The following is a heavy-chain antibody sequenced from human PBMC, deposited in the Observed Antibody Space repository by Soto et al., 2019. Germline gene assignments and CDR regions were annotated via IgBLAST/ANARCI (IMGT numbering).Heavy chain of an antibody. V-gene: IGHV1-18*04. D-gene: IGHD3-16*01. CDR3: AREGGSNSRYGVGYYYYGMDV. Sequence: QVQLVQSGAEVKKPGASVKVSCKASGYTFTNYAISWVRQAPGQGREWMGWISAYNGDTKYAQKLQGRVTMTTDTTTTTAYMELRSLRPDDAAVYFCAREGGSNSRYGVGYYYYGMDVWGQGTTVTVSS. CDR1: GYTFTNYA. J-gene: IGHJ6*02. CDR2: ISAYNGDT.